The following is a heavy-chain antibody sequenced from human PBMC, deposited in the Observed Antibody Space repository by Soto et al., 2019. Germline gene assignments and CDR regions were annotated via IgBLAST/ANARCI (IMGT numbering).Heavy chain of an antibody. D-gene: IGHD5-18*01. Sequence: EVQLLESGGGLVQPGGSLRLSCAASGFTFSTYAMSWVRQAPGKGLEWVSTIDNSGGITYYADSVKGRFTISRDNSKNTLYLQMNRLRAEDTAVYYCAKGGYNYGFLFDCWGQGTLVTVSS. CDR1: GFTFSTYA. CDR3: AKGGYNYGFLFDC. CDR2: IDNSGGIT. J-gene: IGHJ4*02. V-gene: IGHV3-23*05.